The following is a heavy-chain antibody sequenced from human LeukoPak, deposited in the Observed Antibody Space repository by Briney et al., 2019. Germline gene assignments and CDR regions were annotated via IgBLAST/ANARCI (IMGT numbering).Heavy chain of an antibody. CDR2: ISGSSSDT. CDR1: GFTFSDYY. Sequence: PGGSLRLSCAASGFTFSDYYLTWIRQAPGKGLEWVSYISGSSSDTNYADSVRGRFTISRDNANKSLYLQMNSLRDEDTAVYYCARVGATWYFQHWGQGALVTVSS. CDR3: ARVGATWYFQH. D-gene: IGHD1-26*01. J-gene: IGHJ1*01. V-gene: IGHV3-11*06.